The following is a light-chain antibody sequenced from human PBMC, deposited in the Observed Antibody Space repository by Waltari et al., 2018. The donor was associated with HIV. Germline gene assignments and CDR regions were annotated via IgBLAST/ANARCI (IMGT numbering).Light chain of an antibody. CDR2: GAS. Sequence: EIVLTQSPGTLSLSPGERATLSCRASQSVSSSYLAWYQQKPGQAPRLLIYGASSRASGIPDRFIGSGSGTDFTLTVRRLEPEDFAVYYCQQYGSSPQTFGQGTKLEIK. V-gene: IGKV3-20*01. CDR3: QQYGSSPQT. J-gene: IGKJ2*01. CDR1: QSVSSSY.